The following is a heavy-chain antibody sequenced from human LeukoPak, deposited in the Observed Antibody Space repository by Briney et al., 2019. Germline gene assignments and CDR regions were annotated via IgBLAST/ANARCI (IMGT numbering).Heavy chain of an antibody. J-gene: IGHJ6*03. Sequence: SETLSLTCTVSGGSISSSSYYWGWIRQPPGKGLEWIGSIYYSGSTYYNPSLKSRVTISVDTSKNQFSLKLSSVTAADTAVYYCARDPGSIFGVGTPYYYMDVWGKGTTVTVSS. CDR3: ARDPGSIFGVGTPYYYMDV. CDR2: IYYSGST. CDR1: GGSISSSSYY. D-gene: IGHD3-3*01. V-gene: IGHV4-39*07.